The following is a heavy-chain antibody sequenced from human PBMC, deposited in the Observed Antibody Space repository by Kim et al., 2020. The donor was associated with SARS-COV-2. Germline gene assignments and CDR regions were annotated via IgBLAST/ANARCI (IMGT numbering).Heavy chain of an antibody. V-gene: IGHV4-34*01. D-gene: IGHD2-21*01. Sequence: PSLMRRFTLSVDSSKNQFSIKMDSVTAADTAVYYCARVAYSQGRRREFDYWGQGTLVTVSS. CDR3: ARVAYSQGRRREFDY. J-gene: IGHJ4*02.